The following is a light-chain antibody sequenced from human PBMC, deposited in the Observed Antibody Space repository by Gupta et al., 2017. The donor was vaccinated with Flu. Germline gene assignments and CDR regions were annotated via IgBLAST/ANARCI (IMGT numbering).Light chain of an antibody. Sequence: SYVLTQPPSVSVAPGKTARITWGGNNIGSKSVHWYQQQPGQAPVLVVYDNNDRPSGIPERFSGSNSGNTATLTISRVEAGGEADYYCQVWDSSSDHPVFGGGTKLTVL. V-gene: IGLV3-21*03. CDR1: NIGSKS. CDR2: DNN. J-gene: IGLJ2*01. CDR3: QVWDSSSDHPV.